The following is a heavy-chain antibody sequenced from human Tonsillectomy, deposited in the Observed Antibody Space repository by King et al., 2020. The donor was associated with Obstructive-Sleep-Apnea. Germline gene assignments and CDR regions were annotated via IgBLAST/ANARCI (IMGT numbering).Heavy chain of an antibody. CDR3: ARVKGYSSKYYFDY. D-gene: IGHD6-13*01. CDR1: GFTFSSYA. V-gene: IGHV3-64*01. J-gene: IGHJ4*02. Sequence: VQLVESGGGLVQPGGSLRLSCAASGFTFSSYAMHWVRQAPGKGLEYVSAISSNGGSTYYANSVKGRFTISRDNSKNTLYLQMGSLRAEEMAVYYCARVKGYSSKYYFDYWGQGTLVTVSS. CDR2: ISSNGGST.